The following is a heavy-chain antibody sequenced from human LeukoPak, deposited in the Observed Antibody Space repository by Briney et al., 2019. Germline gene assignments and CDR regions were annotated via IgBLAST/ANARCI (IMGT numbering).Heavy chain of an antibody. CDR2: IYYSGST. V-gene: IGHV4-39*07. D-gene: IGHD2-2*01. CDR3: ARMGSSLGFDY. Sequence: KPSETLSLTCTVSGGSISSSSYYWGWIRQPPGKGLEWIGSIYYSGSTYYNPSLKSRVTISVDTSKNQFSLKLSSVTAADTAVYYCARMGSSLGFDYWGQGTLVTVSS. CDR1: GGSISSSSYY. J-gene: IGHJ4*02.